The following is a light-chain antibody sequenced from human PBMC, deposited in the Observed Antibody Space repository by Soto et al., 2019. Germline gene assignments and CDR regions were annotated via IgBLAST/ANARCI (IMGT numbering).Light chain of an antibody. V-gene: IGKV1-39*01. CDR1: QSISSY. J-gene: IGKJ2*01. Sequence: DIQMTQSPSSLSASVGDRVTITCRASQSISSYLNWYQQKPGKAPTLLIYAASSLQSGVPSRFSGSGSGTDFTLTISSLQPEDFATYYCLQSYSTPLYTFGQGTKLQIK. CDR3: LQSYSTPLYT. CDR2: AAS.